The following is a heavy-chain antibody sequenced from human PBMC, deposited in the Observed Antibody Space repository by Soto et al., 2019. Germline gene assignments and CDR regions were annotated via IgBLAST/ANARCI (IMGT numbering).Heavy chain of an antibody. Sequence: EVQLLESGGGSVQPGGSLRLSCAASGFSFSGYAMAWVRQAPGKGLEWVSGISGSGATTYYADSGKGRCTISRDNSKNTLSLQVNRLSAEDTAVYYCAKAGGGYTKWHFDSWGHGSLVTVSS. CDR2: ISGSGATT. CDR1: GFSFSGYA. V-gene: IGHV3-23*01. J-gene: IGHJ4*01. CDR3: AKAGGGYTKWHFDS. D-gene: IGHD5-12*01.